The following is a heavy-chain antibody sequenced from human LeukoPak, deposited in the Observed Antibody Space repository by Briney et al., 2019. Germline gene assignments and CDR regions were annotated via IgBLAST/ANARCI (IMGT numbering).Heavy chain of an antibody. CDR3: ARIQRRLDY. CDR1: GFTFSTYW. Sequence: PGGSLRLSCAASGFTFSTYWMSWVRQAPGKGLELVANIKQDGSEKYYVDSVKGRFTISRDNAKNSLYLQVNSLRAEDTAVYYCARIQRRLDYWGQGTLVTVSS. J-gene: IGHJ4*02. V-gene: IGHV3-7*01. D-gene: IGHD6-25*01. CDR2: IKQDGSEK.